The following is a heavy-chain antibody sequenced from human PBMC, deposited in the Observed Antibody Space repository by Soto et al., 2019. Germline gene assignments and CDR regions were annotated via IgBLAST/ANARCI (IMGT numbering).Heavy chain of an antibody. CDR3: ARDPPYSSSSRGYYYGMDV. CDR2: FDPEDGET. J-gene: IGHJ6*02. D-gene: IGHD6-6*01. Sequence: VKVSCKVSGYTLTELSMHWVRQAPGKGLEWMGGFDPEDGETIYAQKFQGRVTMTEDTSTDTAYMELSSLRSEDTAVYYCARDPPYSSSSRGYYYGMDVWGQGTTVTVYS. V-gene: IGHV1-24*01. CDR1: GYTLTELS.